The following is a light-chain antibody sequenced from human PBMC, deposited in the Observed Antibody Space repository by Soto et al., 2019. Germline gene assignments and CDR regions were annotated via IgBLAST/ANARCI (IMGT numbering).Light chain of an antibody. J-gene: IGKJ1*01. V-gene: IGKV1-5*01. CDR3: QQYNSYWT. CDR1: HSISSW. CDR2: AAS. Sequence: DIQMTQSPSTLSASVGDRVTITCRASHSISSWLAWYQQKPGKAPNLLIYAASTLESGVPSRFSGSGSGTEFTLTISSLPPDDFATYYCQQYNSYWTFGQGTKVDIK.